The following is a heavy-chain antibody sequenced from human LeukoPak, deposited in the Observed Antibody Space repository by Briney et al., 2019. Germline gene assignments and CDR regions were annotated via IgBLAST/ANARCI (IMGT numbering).Heavy chain of an antibody. CDR3: ARGGWAAYSVLDY. Sequence: SETLSLTCAVSGGSISSSNWWSWVRQPPGKGLEWIGEIYHSGSTNYNPSLKSRVTISVDKSKNQFSLKLSSVTAADTVVYYCARGGWAAYSVLDYWGQGTLVTVSS. D-gene: IGHD2-15*01. V-gene: IGHV4-4*02. CDR1: GGSISSSNW. J-gene: IGHJ4*02. CDR2: IYHSGST.